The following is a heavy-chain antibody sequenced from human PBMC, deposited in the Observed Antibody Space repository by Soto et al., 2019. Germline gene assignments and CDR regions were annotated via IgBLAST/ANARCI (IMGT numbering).Heavy chain of an antibody. J-gene: IGHJ3*02. V-gene: IGHV3-48*03. Sequence: QLVESGGGLVQPGGSLRLSCAASGFTFSSYEMNWVRQAPGKGLEWVSYISSSGSTIYYADSVKGRFTISRDNAKSSLYLQMNSLRAEDTAVYYCAREGILDALEIWGRGTMATVSS. CDR3: AREGILDALEI. CDR2: ISSSGSTI. D-gene: IGHD1-20*01. CDR1: GFTFSSYE.